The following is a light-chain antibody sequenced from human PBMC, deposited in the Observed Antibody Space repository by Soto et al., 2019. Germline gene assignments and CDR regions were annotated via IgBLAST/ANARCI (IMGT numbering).Light chain of an antibody. V-gene: IGLV2-8*01. CDR1: SSDVGGYNY. Sequence: QSALTQPPSASGSLGQSVTISCTGTSSDVGGYNYVSWHQQHPGKAPKVMIYEVTKRPPGVPDRFSGSKSGNPASLTVSGLQAEDEDDDYCSSFAGGGNPVLLGGGTKLTVL. J-gene: IGLJ2*01. CDR3: SSFAGGGNPVL. CDR2: EVT.